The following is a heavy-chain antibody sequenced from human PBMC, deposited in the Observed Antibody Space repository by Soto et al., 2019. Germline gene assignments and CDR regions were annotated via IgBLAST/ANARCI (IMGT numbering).Heavy chain of an antibody. CDR2: IYYSGST. Sequence: LSLTCTVSGVSIISGSYYWILIRQHPGKGLEWIGYIYYSGSTYYNPSLKSRVTISVDTSKNQFSLKLSSVTAADTAVYYCARTYYDYGSGFYFDYWGQGTLVTVSS. V-gene: IGHV4-31*03. J-gene: IGHJ4*02. CDR1: GVSIISGSYY. D-gene: IGHD3-10*01. CDR3: ARTYYDYGSGFYFDY.